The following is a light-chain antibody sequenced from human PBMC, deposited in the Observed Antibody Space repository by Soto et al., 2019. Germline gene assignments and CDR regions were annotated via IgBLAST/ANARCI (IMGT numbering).Light chain of an antibody. V-gene: IGLV2-14*03. CDR1: SSDVGAYNY. J-gene: IGLJ1*01. CDR2: DVT. CDR3: CYYTSSSSLV. Sequence: QSALTQPASVSGSPGQSITISCTGTSSDVGAYNYVSWYQQYPGKAPKLMIYDVTSRPSGVSNRFSGSKSGNAASLTISGLQAEDEADYYCCYYTSSSSLVFGTGTKLTVL.